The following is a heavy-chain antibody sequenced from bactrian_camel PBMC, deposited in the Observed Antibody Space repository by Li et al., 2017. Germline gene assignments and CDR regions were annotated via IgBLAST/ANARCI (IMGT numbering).Heavy chain of an antibody. CDR3: GADTRYGTYCSANIQYEPEF. Sequence: VQLVESGGGSVQAGGSLRLSCAASAPTYSINCMGWFRQARGKQREGVAVIFTGAGSTYYSDSVKGRFTISQDKAKNTLYLEMNSLKPEDTAMYYCGADTRYGTYCSANIQYEPEFRGQGTQVTVS. J-gene: IGHJ4*01. V-gene: IGHV3S54*01. CDR2: IFTGAGST. D-gene: IGHD7*01. CDR1: APTYSINC.